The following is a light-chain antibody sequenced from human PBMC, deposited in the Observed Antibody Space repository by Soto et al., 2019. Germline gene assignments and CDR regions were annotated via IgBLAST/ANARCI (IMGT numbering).Light chain of an antibody. V-gene: IGLV2-8*01. Sequence: QSALTQPASVSGSPGQSITISCTGTSSDVGGYIYVSWYQHHPGKAPKLVIYEVTKRPSGVPDRFSGSKSGSTASLTVSGLQADDEADYYCASYAGTKLFVFGSGTQLTVL. J-gene: IGLJ7*01. CDR2: EVT. CDR3: ASYAGTKLFV. CDR1: SSDVGGYIY.